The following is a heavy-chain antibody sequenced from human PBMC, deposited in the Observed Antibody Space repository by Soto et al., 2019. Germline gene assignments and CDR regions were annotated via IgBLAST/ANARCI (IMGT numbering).Heavy chain of an antibody. CDR2: IYYSGST. CDR3: ARDEGYSYGLDY. Sequence: LSXTCTGSGGSISSGDYYWSWIRQPPGKGLEWIGYIYYSGSTYYNPSLKSRVTISVDTSKNQFSLKLSSVTAADTAVYYCARDEGYSYGLDYWGQGTLVTVSS. V-gene: IGHV4-30-4*01. J-gene: IGHJ4*02. CDR1: GGSISSGDYY. D-gene: IGHD5-18*01.